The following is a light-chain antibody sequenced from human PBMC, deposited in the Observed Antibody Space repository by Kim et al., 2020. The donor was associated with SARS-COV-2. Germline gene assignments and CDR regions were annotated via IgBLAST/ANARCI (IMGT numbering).Light chain of an antibody. CDR1: QSVSSY. CDR3: QQRSNPT. V-gene: IGKV3-11*01. Sequence: LSLYPGERATLSCRASQSVSSYLAWYQQKPGQAPRLLIYDASNRATGIPARFSGSGSGTDFTLTISSLEPEDFAVYYCQQRSNPTFGQGTRLEIK. J-gene: IGKJ5*01. CDR2: DAS.